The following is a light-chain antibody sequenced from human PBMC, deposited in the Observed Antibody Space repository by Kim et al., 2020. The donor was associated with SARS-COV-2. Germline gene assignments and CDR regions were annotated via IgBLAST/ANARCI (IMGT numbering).Light chain of an antibody. CDR1: TFRRYS. CDR2: GNN. Sequence: VRIQCQGDTFRRYSASWFQQKQEQETVLVIYGNNNRATRIPDRFSGSSSGSTASVTIAGAQTADAADYYWTSRDSNPSHNVDNNLVFGGGTKLTVL. V-gene: IGLV3-19*01. J-gene: IGLJ3*02. CDR3: TSRDSNPSHNVDNNLV.